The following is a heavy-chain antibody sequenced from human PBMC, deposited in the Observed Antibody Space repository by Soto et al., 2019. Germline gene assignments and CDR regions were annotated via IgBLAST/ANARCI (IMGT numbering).Heavy chain of an antibody. Sequence: QVQLVQSGAEVKKPGASVKVSCKASGYTFTSYAMHWVRQAPGQRLEWMGWINAGNGNTKYSQKFQGRVTITRDTSASTAYMELSSLRSEDTAVYYCARDRAPRIRFGVDYYYYGMDVWGQGTTVTVSS. D-gene: IGHD3-3*01. V-gene: IGHV1-3*01. CDR1: GYTFTSYA. CDR3: ARDRAPRIRFGVDYYYYGMDV. J-gene: IGHJ6*02. CDR2: INAGNGNT.